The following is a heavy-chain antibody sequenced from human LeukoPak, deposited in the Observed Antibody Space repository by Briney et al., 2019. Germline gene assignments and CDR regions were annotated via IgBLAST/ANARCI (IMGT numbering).Heavy chain of an antibody. CDR2: IKQDGSEK. CDR1: GFTFSNYW. V-gene: IGHV3-7*02. J-gene: IGHJ4*02. D-gene: IGHD3-10*01. Sequence: PGGSLRLSCVASGFTFSNYWMSWVRQSPGKGLEWVANIKQDGSEKYYVDSVKGRFTISRDNAGNSLYLQMNSLRAEDTAVYYCGRSPYGSGSYYVDYWGQGTLVTVSS. CDR3: GRSPYGSGSYYVDY.